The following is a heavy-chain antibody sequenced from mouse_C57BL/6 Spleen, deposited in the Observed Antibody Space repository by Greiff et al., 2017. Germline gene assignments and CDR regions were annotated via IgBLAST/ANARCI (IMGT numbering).Heavy chain of an antibody. CDR3: AREVTTVVAPYFDY. CDR2: INPNYGTT. D-gene: IGHD1-1*01. CDR1: GYSFTDYN. J-gene: IGHJ2*01. V-gene: IGHV1-39*01. Sequence: EVQLQQSGPELVKPGASVKLSCTASGYSFTDYNMNWVKQTTGKSLEWIGDINPNYGTTSYNQKFKGKATLTVDQSSSTAYLQLTSLTSEDSAVYYCAREVTTVVAPYFDYWGQGTTLTVSS.